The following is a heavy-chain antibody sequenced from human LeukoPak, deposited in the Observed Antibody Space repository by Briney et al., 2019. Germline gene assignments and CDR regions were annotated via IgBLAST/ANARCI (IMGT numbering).Heavy chain of an antibody. CDR2: LSYDGSLK. V-gene: IGHV3-30*04. J-gene: IGHJ4*02. CDR1: GFTFINYG. Sequence: GGSLRLSCAASGFTFINYGIHWVRQTPGKGLEWVAVLSYDGSLKDYAEFVAGRFTISRDDSKNTVYLQMSSLRAEDTALYYCARDEGLNYDSIDYWGQGTLVIVSS. D-gene: IGHD3-22*01. CDR3: ARDEGLNYDSIDY.